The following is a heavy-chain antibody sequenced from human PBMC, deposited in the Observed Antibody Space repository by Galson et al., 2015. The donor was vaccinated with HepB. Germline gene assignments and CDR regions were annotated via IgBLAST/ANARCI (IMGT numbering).Heavy chain of an antibody. V-gene: IGHV3-23*01. CDR2: ISGNGGNI. Sequence: SLRLSCAASGFTFSSRGLSWVRQPPGKGLEWVAVISGNGGNIHCADSVKGRFTISRDNSKNTLYLQMKSLRADDTATYYCVSNQYIQGSYFNFDNWGQGTRVTVSP. CDR1: GFTFSSRG. CDR3: VSNQYIQGSYFNFDN. D-gene: IGHD3-10*01. J-gene: IGHJ4*02.